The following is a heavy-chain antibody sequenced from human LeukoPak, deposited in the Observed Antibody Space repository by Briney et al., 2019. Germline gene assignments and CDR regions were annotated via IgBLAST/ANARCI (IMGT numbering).Heavy chain of an antibody. CDR1: GYSISSGYY. CDR3: ARDPLRYDSSGHVPY. V-gene: IGHV4-38-2*02. Sequence: SETLSLTCSVSGYSISSGYYWGWIRQPPGKGLECIGSIYHSGSTYYYPSLKSRVTISVDTSKNQFSLKLSSVTAADTAVYYCARDPLRYDSSGHVPYWGQGTLVTVSS. CDR2: IYHSGST. D-gene: IGHD3-22*01. J-gene: IGHJ4*02.